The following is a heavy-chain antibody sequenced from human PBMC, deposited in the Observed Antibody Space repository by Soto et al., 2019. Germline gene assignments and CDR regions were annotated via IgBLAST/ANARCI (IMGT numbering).Heavy chain of an antibody. CDR1: GGSISSSNW. V-gene: IGHV4-4*02. CDR3: ARDSSSSYCSSTSCYTGGFFWSLGGNDAFDI. Sequence: PSETLSLTCAVSGGSISSSNWWSWVRQPPGKGLEWIGEIYHSGSTNYNPSLKSRVTISVDKSKNQFSLKLSSVTAADTAVYYCARDSSSSYCSSTSCYTGGFFWSLGGNDAFDIWGQGTMVTVSS. D-gene: IGHD2-2*02. CDR2: IYHSGST. J-gene: IGHJ3*02.